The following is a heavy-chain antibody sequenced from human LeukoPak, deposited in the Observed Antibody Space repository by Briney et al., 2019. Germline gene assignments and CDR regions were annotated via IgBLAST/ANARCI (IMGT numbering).Heavy chain of an antibody. V-gene: IGHV3-30*03. CDR2: ISYDGSYK. Sequence: GRSLRLSCAASEFTFSTYGMHWVRQAPGKGLEWVADISYDGSYKFYADSVKGRFTTSRDNAKNSLYLQMNSLRAEDTAVYYCASGINYYDSSGYDCWGQGTLVTVSS. CDR1: EFTFSTYG. D-gene: IGHD3-22*01. J-gene: IGHJ4*02. CDR3: ASGINYYDSSGYDC.